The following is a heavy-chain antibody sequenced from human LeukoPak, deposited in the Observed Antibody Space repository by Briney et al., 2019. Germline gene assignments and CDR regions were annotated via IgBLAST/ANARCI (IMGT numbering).Heavy chain of an antibody. CDR1: GGSISSSSYF. J-gene: IGHJ6*03. V-gene: IGHV4-39*07. D-gene: IGHD1-26*01. Sequence: SETLSLTCTVSGGSISSSSYFWGWIRQPPGKGLEWIGSIYYSGSTNYNPSLKSRVTISVDTSKNQFSLKLSSVTAADTAVYYCARGYSHYYYYMDVWGKGTTVTVSS. CDR2: IYYSGST. CDR3: ARGYSHYYYYMDV.